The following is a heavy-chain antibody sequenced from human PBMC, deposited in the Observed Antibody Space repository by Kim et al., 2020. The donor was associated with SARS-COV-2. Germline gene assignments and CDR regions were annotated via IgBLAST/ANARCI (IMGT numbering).Heavy chain of an antibody. V-gene: IGHV3-23*01. CDR3: AKGRGWYMDV. Sequence: GGSLRLSCAASGFTFRDYAMSWVRQAPGKGLEWVSTISASGGTTYYVDSVKGRFTISRDNSKNMMNLQMNSLRAEDTAVYYCAKGRGWYMDVWGKGTMVTVSS. J-gene: IGHJ6*03. CDR1: GFTFRDYA. CDR2: ISASGGTT.